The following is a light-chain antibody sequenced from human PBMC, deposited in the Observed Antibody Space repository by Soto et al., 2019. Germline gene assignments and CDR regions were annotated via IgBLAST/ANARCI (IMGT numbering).Light chain of an antibody. V-gene: IGLV1-51*01. CDR2: DNN. J-gene: IGLJ2*01. CDR1: TSNLRNYY. CDR3: GAWDSSLSAVV. Sequence: QSVLTQPPSLSAAPGQKVTISCSGGTSNLRNYYFSWYQRLPGRAPKLLIYDNNKRSSGIPDRFSGSKAGTSATLVIAGLQTGDEADYFCGAWDSSLSAVVFGGGTKLTVL.